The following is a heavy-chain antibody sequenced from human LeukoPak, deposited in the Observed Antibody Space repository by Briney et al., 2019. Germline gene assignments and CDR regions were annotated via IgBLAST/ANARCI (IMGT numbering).Heavy chain of an antibody. V-gene: IGHV3-48*02. Sequence: GGSLRLSCAASGFTFSSYSMNWVRQAPGKGLEWVSYISSSSSTIYYADSVKGRFTISRDNAKNSLYLQMSSLRDEDTAVYYCARDPDYYDSSGYYYQAYWGQGTLVTVSS. CDR3: ARDPDYYDSSGYYYQAY. D-gene: IGHD3-22*01. CDR1: GFTFSSYS. CDR2: ISSSSSTI. J-gene: IGHJ4*02.